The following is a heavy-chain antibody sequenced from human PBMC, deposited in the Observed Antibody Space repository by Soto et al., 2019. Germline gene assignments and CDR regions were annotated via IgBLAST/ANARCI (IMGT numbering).Heavy chain of an antibody. CDR3: AAGDSSDTGDY. V-gene: IGHV1-69*13. CDR2: TIPIIGTT. Sequence: ASLKVSCKASGATLSTHGISCVPQAPGQGLEWMGGTIPIIGTTDYAEKCQGRVKITADESTTTSYMELSSPRPDDTAVYYCAAGDSSDTGDYWGQGTLVTVSS. D-gene: IGHD5-18*01. CDR1: GATLSTHG. J-gene: IGHJ4*02.